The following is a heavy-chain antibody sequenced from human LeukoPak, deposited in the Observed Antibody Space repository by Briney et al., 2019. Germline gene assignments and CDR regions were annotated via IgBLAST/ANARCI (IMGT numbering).Heavy chain of an antibody. Sequence: GGSLRLSCAASGFTFSSYAMSWVRQAPGKGLEWVSGISGSGGSTNYADSVKGRFTISRDNSKNTLYLQMNSLRAEDTAVYYCAKDCIAAADPTAFDIWGQGTMVTVSS. D-gene: IGHD6-13*01. CDR3: AKDCIAAADPTAFDI. J-gene: IGHJ3*02. V-gene: IGHV3-23*01. CDR1: GFTFSSYA. CDR2: ISGSGGST.